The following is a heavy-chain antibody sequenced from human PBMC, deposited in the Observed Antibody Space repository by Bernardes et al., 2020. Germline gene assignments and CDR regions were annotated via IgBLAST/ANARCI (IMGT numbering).Heavy chain of an antibody. CDR2: INHSGST. CDR3: ARFSDGLDDY. V-gene: IGHV4-34*01. D-gene: IGHD2-15*01. J-gene: IGHJ4*02. Sequence: TLSLTCAVYGGSFSGYYWSWIRQPPGKGLEWIGEINHSGSTNYNPSLKSRVTISVDTSKNQFSLKLSSVTAADTAVYYCARFSDGLDDYWGQGTLVTVSS. CDR1: GGSFSGYY.